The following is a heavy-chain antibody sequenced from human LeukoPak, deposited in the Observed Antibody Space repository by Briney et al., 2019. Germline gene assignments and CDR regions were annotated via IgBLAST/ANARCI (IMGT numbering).Heavy chain of an antibody. Sequence: GGSLRLSCAASGFTFSSYSMNWVRQAPGKGLEWVSYISSSSTIYYADSVKGRFTISRDNAKNSLCLQMNSLRDEDTAVYYCARDDYYGYRWGQGTLVTVSS. J-gene: IGHJ4*02. CDR3: ARDDYYGYR. D-gene: IGHD3-10*01. V-gene: IGHV3-48*02. CDR1: GFTFSSYS. CDR2: ISSSSTI.